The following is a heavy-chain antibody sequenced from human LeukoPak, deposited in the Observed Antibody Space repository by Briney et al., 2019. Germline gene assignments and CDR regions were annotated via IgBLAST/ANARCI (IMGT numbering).Heavy chain of an antibody. J-gene: IGHJ6*02. D-gene: IGHD4-23*01. Sequence: SCKASGYTFTGYYMHWVRQAPGKGLEWVAVISYDGSDKYYADSMKGRFTISKDNSKTTLYLQMNSLRAEDTAVYYCAKSSSGGNSPPFYYYGMDVWGQGTTVTVSS. CDR1: GYTFTGYY. V-gene: IGHV3-30*18. CDR3: AKSSSGGNSPPFYYYGMDV. CDR2: ISYDGSDK.